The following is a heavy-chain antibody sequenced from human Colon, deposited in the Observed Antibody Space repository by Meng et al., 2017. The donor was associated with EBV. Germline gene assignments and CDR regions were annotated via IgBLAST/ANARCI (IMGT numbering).Heavy chain of an antibody. CDR1: GDSFSSGDYS. CDR3: ARGPYCGGDCYWFDP. Sequence: LHASHSGLVQPSQSLSLPCAVSGDSFSSGDYSWSWIRQPSGQGLEWIGYIYHGGTTYNTSLKSRVTISVDNSKNQFSLRLTSVTAADTAVYYCARGPYCGGDCYWFDPWGQGTLVTVSS. D-gene: IGHD2-21*02. J-gene: IGHJ5*02. V-gene: IGHV4-30-2*01. CDR2: IYHGGTT.